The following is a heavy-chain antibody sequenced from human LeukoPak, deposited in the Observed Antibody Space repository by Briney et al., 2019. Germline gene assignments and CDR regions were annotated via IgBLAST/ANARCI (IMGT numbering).Heavy chain of an antibody. CDR1: GGSISSYY. D-gene: IGHD1-26*01. CDR2: IYYSGST. Sequence: PSQTLSLTCTVSGGSISSYYWSWIRQPPGKGLEWIGYIYYSGSTNYNPSLKSRVTISVDTSKNQFSLKLSSVTAADTAVYYCASSILPHWFDPWGQGTLVTVSS. J-gene: IGHJ5*02. CDR3: ASSILPHWFDP. V-gene: IGHV4-59*01.